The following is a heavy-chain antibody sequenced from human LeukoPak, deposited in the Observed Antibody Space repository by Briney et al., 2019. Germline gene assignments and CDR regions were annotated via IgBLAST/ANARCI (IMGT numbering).Heavy chain of an antibody. Sequence: GGSLRLSCAASGFTVSSTYMSWVRQAPGKGLEWVSVFYSGDTTYYANSVKGRFTISRDNSKNMLYLQMNSLRAEDTAVYYCARRLLTGYYEFWGQGTLVTVSS. CDR2: FYSGDTT. CDR1: GFTVSSTY. CDR3: ARRLLTGYYEF. V-gene: IGHV3-66*01. D-gene: IGHD3-9*01. J-gene: IGHJ4*02.